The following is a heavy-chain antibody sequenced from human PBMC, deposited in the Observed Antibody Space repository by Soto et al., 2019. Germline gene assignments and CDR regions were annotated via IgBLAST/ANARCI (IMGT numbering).Heavy chain of an antibody. CDR3: ARDISSLQD. D-gene: IGHD6-6*01. CDR2: ITTSGAAI. Sequence: GGSLRLSCAASGFTFSDYYMSWIRQAPGKGLEWVSYITTSGAAIYYADSVKGRFTISRDNAKNSLYLQMNSLRAEDTAVYYCARDISSLQDWGQGTLVTVSS. V-gene: IGHV3-11*01. CDR1: GFTFSDYY. J-gene: IGHJ4*02.